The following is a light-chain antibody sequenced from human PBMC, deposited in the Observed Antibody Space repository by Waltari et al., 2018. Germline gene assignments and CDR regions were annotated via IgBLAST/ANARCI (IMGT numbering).Light chain of an antibody. Sequence: EIVLTQSPATLSSSPGERATLSCRASQRFDSQLAWYHQKPGQAPRLLIHDVSNRATGVPARFSGSGSGTDFTLTISSLEPEDSAFYYCQQRYDWPITFGGGTKVEIK. CDR2: DVS. CDR1: QRFDSQ. J-gene: IGKJ4*01. V-gene: IGKV3-11*01. CDR3: QQRYDWPIT.